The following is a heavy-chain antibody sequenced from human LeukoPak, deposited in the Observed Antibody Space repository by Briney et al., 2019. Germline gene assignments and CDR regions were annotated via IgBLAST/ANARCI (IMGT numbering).Heavy chain of an antibody. V-gene: IGHV3-30*02. CDR1: GFTFSSYG. Sequence: PGGSLRLSCAASGFTFSSYGMHWVRQAPGKGLEWVAFIRYDGSNKYYADSVKGRFTISRDNSKNTLYVQMNSLRAEDTAVYYCAKLHSSSWYYWGQGTLVTVSS. J-gene: IGHJ4*02. D-gene: IGHD6-13*01. CDR3: AKLHSSSWYY. CDR2: IRYDGSNK.